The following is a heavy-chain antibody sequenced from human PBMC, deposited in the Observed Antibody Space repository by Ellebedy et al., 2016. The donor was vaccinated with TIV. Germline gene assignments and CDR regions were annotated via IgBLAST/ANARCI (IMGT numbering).Heavy chain of an antibody. CDR1: GFSVNSYY. CDR2: IYGGGGT. Sequence: PGGSLRLSCAASGFSVNSYYMSWVPQAPGKGLEWLSVIYGGGGTYYADSVRGRFSISKDTSKNTVYLQMNSLRAEDTGVYYCASAHSFNYFDGYWGQGTLVTVSS. J-gene: IGHJ4*02. V-gene: IGHV3-66*01. D-gene: IGHD3-10*01. CDR3: ASAHSFNYFDGY.